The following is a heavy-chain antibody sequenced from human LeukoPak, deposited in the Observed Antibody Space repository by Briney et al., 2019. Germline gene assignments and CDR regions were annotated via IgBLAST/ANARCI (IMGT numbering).Heavy chain of an antibody. D-gene: IGHD3-10*01. CDR1: GYTFTNYG. CDR2: ISAYNGDT. J-gene: IGHJ4*02. V-gene: IGHV1-18*01. Sequence: GASVKVSCKASGYTFTNYGITWVRQAPGQGLEWMGWISAYNGDTKYAQNLQGRVTLTTDTSTSTAYMELRSLRSDDTAVYYCVRGGGFNSGFEYWGQGTLVIVSS. CDR3: VRGGGFNSGFEY.